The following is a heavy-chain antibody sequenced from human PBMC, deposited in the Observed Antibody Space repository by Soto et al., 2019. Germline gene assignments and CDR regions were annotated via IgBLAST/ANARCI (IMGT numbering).Heavy chain of an antibody. J-gene: IGHJ6*02. D-gene: IGHD4-4*01. V-gene: IGHV3-11*06. CDR1: GFTFSDHD. CDR2: INPSGTHT. CDR3: ARGHHSLDG. Sequence: QAQLVESGGGVAKPGGSLRLSCAASGFTFSDHDMSWIRQAPGKGLEWMSFINPSGTHTDYAESVKGRFTISRDNAENTLDQQMLSLRAEDTALYYCARGHHSLDGRGQGATVPVSS.